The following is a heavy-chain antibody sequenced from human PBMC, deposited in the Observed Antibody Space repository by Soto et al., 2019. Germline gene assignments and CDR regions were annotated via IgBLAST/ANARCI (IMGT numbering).Heavy chain of an antibody. CDR3: IRRPKARDAGVDPLAY. D-gene: IGHD3-10*01. CDR1: GLRLSDGW. Sequence: EVRLVESGGGSVKPEGSLRLSCTASGLRLSDGWMNWVRQTPGKGLEWVGRIKSKADGGTVDYAAPVNGRFTISRDDSRNMLYLQMNNLRADDTGIYYCIRRPKARDAGVDPLAYWGQGALVTVSS. J-gene: IGHJ4*02. V-gene: IGHV3-15*07. CDR2: IKSKADGGTV.